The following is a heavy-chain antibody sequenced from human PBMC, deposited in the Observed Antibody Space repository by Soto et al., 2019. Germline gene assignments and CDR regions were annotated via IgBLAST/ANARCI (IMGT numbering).Heavy chain of an antibody. J-gene: IGHJ3*01. CDR1: GFTFSSYA. Sequence: PGGSLRLSCVASGFTFSSYAMSWVRQVPGKGLEWVSTISDAAGSAYYVDSVRGRFTISRDNSKKTLYLQMNSLRAEDSAVYYCARPYGGKIGDAPDLWGPGTMGTVS. CDR2: ISDAAGSA. CDR3: ARPYGGKIGDAPDL. V-gene: IGHV3-23*01. D-gene: IGHD4-17*01.